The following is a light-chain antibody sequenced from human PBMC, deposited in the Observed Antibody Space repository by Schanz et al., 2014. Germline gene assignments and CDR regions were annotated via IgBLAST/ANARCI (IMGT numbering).Light chain of an antibody. CDR2: AAS. CDR1: QSIGTW. V-gene: IGKV1-39*01. J-gene: IGKJ4*01. CDR3: QQSYSAPLT. Sequence: DIQLTQSPSSLSASVGDRVTITCRASQSIGTWLAWFQQKPGKVPKRLIYAASTLQSGVPSRFSGSGSGTDFTLTISSLQPEDFATYYCQQSYSAPLTFGGGTKVEIK.